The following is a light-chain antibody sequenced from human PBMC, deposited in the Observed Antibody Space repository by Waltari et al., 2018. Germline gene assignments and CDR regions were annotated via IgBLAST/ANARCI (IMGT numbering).Light chain of an antibody. Sequence: QSALTQPASVSGSPGQSITISCTGTSSDVGGYNYVSWYQQHPGKAPKLIIYDVSNRPSGVSNRFSGSKSGNTASLTISGLQAEDETDYYCISYTSSSTPYV. CDR1: SSDVGGYNY. CDR2: DVS. CDR3: ISYTSSSTPYV. J-gene: IGLJ1*01. V-gene: IGLV2-14*03.